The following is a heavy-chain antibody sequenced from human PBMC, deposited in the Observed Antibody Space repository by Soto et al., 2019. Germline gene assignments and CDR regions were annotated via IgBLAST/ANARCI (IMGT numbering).Heavy chain of an antibody. CDR2: IYYSGST. CDR1: GGSVSSGSYY. J-gene: IGHJ6*02. CDR3: ARLNVYCVISNGHGYYGMYV. V-gene: IGHV4-61*01. D-gene: IGHD2-21*01. Sequence: SETLSLTCTVSGGSVSSGSYYWSWIRQPPGKGLEWIGYIYYSGSTNYNPSLKSRVTISVDTSKNQFSLRLSSVTAADTAVYYCARLNVYCVISNGHGYYGMYVWGQGAAVTVSS.